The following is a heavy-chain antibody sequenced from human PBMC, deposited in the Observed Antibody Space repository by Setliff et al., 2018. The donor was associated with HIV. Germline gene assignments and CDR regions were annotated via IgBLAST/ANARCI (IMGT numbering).Heavy chain of an antibody. Sequence: ASVKVSCKASGYTFTSYGISWVRQAPGQGLEWMGWISGYNGNTNYAQKLQGRVTMTTDTSTSTAYMELRSLRSDDTAVYYCARDPVSDNSATPYYLDYWGQGTLVTVSS. J-gene: IGHJ4*02. CDR1: GYTFTSYG. D-gene: IGHD2-21*01. CDR3: ARDPVSDNSATPYYLDY. V-gene: IGHV1-18*01. CDR2: ISGYNGNT.